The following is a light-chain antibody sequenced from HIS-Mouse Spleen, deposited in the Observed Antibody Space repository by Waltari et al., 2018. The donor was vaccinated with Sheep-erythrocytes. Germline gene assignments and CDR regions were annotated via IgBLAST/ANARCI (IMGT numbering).Light chain of an antibody. V-gene: IGKV4-1*01. CDR1: QRVLYSSNNKNY. J-gene: IGKJ2*02. Sequence: DIVMTQSPDSLAVSLGERATINCKSSQRVLYSSNNKNYLAWYQQKPGQPPKLLIYWASTRESGVPDRFSGSGSGTDFTLTISSLQAEDVAVYYCQQYYSTLGTFGQGTKLEIK. CDR2: WAS. CDR3: QQYYSTLGT.